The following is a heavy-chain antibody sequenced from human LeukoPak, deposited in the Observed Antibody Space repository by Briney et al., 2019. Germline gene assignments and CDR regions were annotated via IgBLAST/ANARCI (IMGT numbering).Heavy chain of an antibody. D-gene: IGHD2-15*01. V-gene: IGHV3-23*01. J-gene: IGHJ4*02. CDR3: AKAPVTTCSGAYCYPFDY. CDR2: ISVSGNT. CDR1: GFTLSSYA. Sequence: GGSLRLSCAASGFTLSSYAMSWVRQGPGKGLEWVSAISVSGNTYHADSVKGRFTISRDSYKNTLYLQMNSLGAEDAAVYYCAKAPVTTCSGAYCYPFDYWGQGTLVTVSS.